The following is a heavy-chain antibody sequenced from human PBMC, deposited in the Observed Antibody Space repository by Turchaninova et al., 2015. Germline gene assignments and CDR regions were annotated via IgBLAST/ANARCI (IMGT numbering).Heavy chain of an antibody. CDR2: INGAGDRT. D-gene: IGHD3-16*01. CDR1: GLTFSKYA. CDR3: VLCFCHAYPPSPNMDV. Sequence: GLTFSKYAMTWVRQAPGKGLEWVASINGAGDRTYYGESVKIRFAISRDNSKITLYLQIYSPRSEDTAAYHCVLCFCHAYPPSPNMDVWGKGTTVTVSS. J-gene: IGHJ6*03. V-gene: IGHV3-23*01.